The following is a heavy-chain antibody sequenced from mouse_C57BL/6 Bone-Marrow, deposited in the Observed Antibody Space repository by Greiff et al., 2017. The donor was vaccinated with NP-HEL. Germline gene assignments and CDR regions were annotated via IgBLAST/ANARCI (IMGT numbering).Heavy chain of an antibody. D-gene: IGHD1-1*01. CDR1: GFTFSSYA. J-gene: IGHJ2*01. CDR2: ISDGGSYT. V-gene: IGHV5-4*03. Sequence: EVKVVESGGGLVKPGGSLKLSCAASGFTFSSYAMSWVRQTPEKRLEWVATISDGGSYTYYPDNVKGRFTISRDNAKNNLYLQMSHLKSEDTAMYYCARRELLRYYFDYWGQGTTLTVSS. CDR3: ARRELLRYYFDY.